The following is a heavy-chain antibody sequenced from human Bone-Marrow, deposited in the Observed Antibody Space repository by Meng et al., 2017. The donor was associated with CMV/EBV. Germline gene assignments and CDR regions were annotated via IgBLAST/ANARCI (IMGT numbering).Heavy chain of an antibody. D-gene: IGHD3-3*01. CDR2: IYYSGST. V-gene: IGHV4-59*01. CDR1: GGSISSYY. Sequence: GSLRLSCTVSGGSISSYYWSWIRQPPGKGLEWIGYIYYSGSTNYNPSLKSRVTISVDTSKNQFSLKLSSVTAADTAVYYCARDRYYDFWSGPSQGMDVWGQGPTVTGYS. J-gene: IGHJ6*01. CDR3: ARDRYYDFWSGPSQGMDV.